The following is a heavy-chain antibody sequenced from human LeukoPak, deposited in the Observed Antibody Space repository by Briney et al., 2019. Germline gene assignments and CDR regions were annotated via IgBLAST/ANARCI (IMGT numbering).Heavy chain of an antibody. V-gene: IGHV4-34*01. Sequence: SETLSLTCAVYGGSFSGHYCTWIRQAPGKGLEWIGSIYYSGSTYYNPSLKSRVTISIDTSKNQFSLKLSSVTAADTALYYCASGVLSGSSSGLVWFDPWGHGTLVTVSS. CDR2: IYYSGST. CDR1: GGSFSGHY. J-gene: IGHJ5*02. D-gene: IGHD6-6*01. CDR3: ASGVLSGSSSGLVWFDP.